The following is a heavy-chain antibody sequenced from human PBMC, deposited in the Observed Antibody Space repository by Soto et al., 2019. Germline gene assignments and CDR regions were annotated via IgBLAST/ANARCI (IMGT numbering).Heavy chain of an antibody. J-gene: IGHJ6*02. CDR3: ARVEAVAGLYNYHGLDV. CDR1: EGTFSNYA. CDR2: IVPNFGTT. D-gene: IGHD6-19*01. Sequence: QVQLVQPGAEVKKPGSSVKVSCKVSEGTFSNYAIDWVRLAPGHGLEWMGGIVPNFGTTYYTQKFQGRATIIANDSTTTSYLEMRSLRSEETAIYYSARVEAVAGLYNYHGLDVWAQGTAVTVSS. V-gene: IGHV1-69*12.